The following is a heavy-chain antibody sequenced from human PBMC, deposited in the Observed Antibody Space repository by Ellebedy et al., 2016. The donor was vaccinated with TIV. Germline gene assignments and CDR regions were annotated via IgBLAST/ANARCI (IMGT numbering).Heavy chain of an antibody. D-gene: IGHD3-3*01. CDR3: ARDFWSGYYRDYYYGMDV. CDR2: INPSGGST. J-gene: IGHJ6*02. CDR1: GYTFTSYY. Sequence: AASVKVSCKASGYTFTSYYMHWVRQAPGQGLEWMGIINPSGGSTSYAQKLQGRVTMTRDTSTSTVYMELSSLRSEDTAVYYCARDFWSGYYRDYYYGMDVWGQGTTVTVSS. V-gene: IGHV1-46*04.